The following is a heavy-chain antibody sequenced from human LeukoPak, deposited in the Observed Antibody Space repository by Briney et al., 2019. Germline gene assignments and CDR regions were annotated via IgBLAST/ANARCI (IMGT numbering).Heavy chain of an antibody. Sequence: GGSLRLSCAGSGVNVSTGYMNWGRRAPGKGLEWVSVMYSGGSTYYADSVKGRFTISRDNSKNTMYFQMNSLRAEDTAVYYCARDSGSGWYRKFDFWGQGTLVTVSS. D-gene: IGHD6-19*01. CDR2: MYSGGST. CDR1: GVNVSTGY. J-gene: IGHJ4*02. CDR3: ARDSGSGWYRKFDF. V-gene: IGHV3-66*01.